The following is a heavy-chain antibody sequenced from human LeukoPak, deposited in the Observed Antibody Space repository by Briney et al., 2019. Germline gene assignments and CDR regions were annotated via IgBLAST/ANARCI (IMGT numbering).Heavy chain of an antibody. V-gene: IGHV1-8*03. CDR2: MNPNSGNT. D-gene: IGHD6-6*01. CDR1: GYTFTSYD. CDR3: ARVRATSIAARPIDY. J-gene: IGHJ4*02. Sequence: ASVKVSFKASGYTFTSYDINWVRQATGQGLEWMGWMNPNSGNTGYAQKFQGRVTITRNTSISTAYMELSSLRSEDTAVYYCARVRATSIAARPIDYWGQGTLVTVSS.